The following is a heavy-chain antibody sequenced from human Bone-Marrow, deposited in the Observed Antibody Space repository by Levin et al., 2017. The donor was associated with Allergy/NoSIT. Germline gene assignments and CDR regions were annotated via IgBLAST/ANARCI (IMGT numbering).Heavy chain of an antibody. CDR3: ARELHTLIMYSSSSGFEY. V-gene: IGHV1-46*01. CDR2: INPSSGST. J-gene: IGHJ4*02. Sequence: ASVKVSCKASGYTFTSYYMHWVRQAPGQGLDWMGIINPSSGSTTYAQKFQGRVTMTRDTSTSTVYMELSSLRSQATAVYYCARELHTLIMYSSSSGFEYWGQGTLVTVSS. D-gene: IGHD6-6*01. CDR1: GYTFTSYY.